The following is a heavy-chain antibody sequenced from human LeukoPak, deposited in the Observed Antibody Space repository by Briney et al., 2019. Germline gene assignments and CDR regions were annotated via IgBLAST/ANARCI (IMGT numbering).Heavy chain of an antibody. CDR1: GYTFPSYG. V-gene: IGHV1-18*01. CDR2: ISPYNGNT. CDR3: AKDPAWDDRGGEY. Sequence: ASVKVSCKASGYTFPSYGISWVRQAPGQGLEWMGWISPYNGNTKYAQKFQGRVTMTRDTSTSTAYLELRSLRSDDTAIYYCAKDPAWDDRGGEYWGQGTLVTVSS. D-gene: IGHD1-1*01. J-gene: IGHJ4*02.